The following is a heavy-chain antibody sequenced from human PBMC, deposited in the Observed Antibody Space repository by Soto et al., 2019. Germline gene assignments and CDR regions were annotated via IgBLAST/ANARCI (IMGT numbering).Heavy chain of an antibody. J-gene: IGHJ4*02. CDR3: ARVYWLVQYDDFWSGYYDY. V-gene: IGHV1-46*01. CDR1: ANTFINNY. CDR2: FNPRGGTT. D-gene: IGHD3-3*01. Sequence: QVQLLQSGAEVKKPGASVRISCKSSANTFINNYINWVRQAPGQGLEWLGVFNPRGGTTRYAQKFQGRVTMTGDTSTRTVFMELSNLKSEDTAVYYCARVYWLVQYDDFWSGYYDYWGQGTLVIVSS.